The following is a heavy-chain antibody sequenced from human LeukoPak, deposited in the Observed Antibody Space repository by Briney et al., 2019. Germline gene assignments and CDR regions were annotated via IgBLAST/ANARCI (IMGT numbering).Heavy chain of an antibody. CDR3: ARQDYGSGSYTFFDYYYYMDV. CDR1: GGSFSAYY. D-gene: IGHD3-10*01. J-gene: IGHJ6*03. Sequence: SETLSLTCAVYGGSFSAYYWSWIRQPPGKGLEWIGEINHSGRTKYNPSLKSRVTISVDTSKNQFSLKLSSVTAADTAVYYCARQDYGSGSYTFFDYYYYMDVWGKGTTVTISS. CDR2: INHSGRT. V-gene: IGHV4-34*01.